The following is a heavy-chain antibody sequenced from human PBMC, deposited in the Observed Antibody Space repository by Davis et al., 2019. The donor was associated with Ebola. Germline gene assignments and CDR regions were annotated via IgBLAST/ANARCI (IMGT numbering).Heavy chain of an antibody. V-gene: IGHV3-30*02. J-gene: IGHJ2*01. CDR1: GFIFSDYG. D-gene: IGHD4-17*01. CDR2: IQYDGTNK. CDR3: ARHVDGDFWYFDL. Sequence: GESLKISCSVSGFIFSDYGMHWVRQAPGKGLEWVAFIQYDGTNKFYADSVKGRFTVSRDNSENMLYLQMSTLRVEDTAVYYCARHVDGDFWYFDLWGRGTRVTVSS.